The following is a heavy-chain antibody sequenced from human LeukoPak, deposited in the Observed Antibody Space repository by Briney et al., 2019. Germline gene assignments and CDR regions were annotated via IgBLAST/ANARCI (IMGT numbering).Heavy chain of an antibody. CDR3: ARESPGSGVAMDV. CDR1: GFTFSSYW. V-gene: IGHV3-7*01. J-gene: IGHJ6*04. CDR2: IKQDGSEK. D-gene: IGHD3-10*01. Sequence: QPGGSLRLSCAASGFTFSSYWMNWVCQAPGKGLEWVANIKQDGSEKYYVDSVKGRFTISRDNAKNSLYLQMNSLRAEDTAVYYCARESPGSGVAMDVWGKGTTVTVSS.